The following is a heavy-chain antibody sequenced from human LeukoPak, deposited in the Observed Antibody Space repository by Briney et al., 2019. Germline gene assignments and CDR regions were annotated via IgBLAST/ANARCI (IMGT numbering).Heavy chain of an antibody. D-gene: IGHD1-1*01. J-gene: IGHJ5*02. CDR2: IYYTGST. CDR1: GGSISSYY. V-gene: IGHV4-59*08. Sequence: SETLSLTCSVSGGSISSYYWSWIRQPPGKGLEWIGYIYYTGSTVYTPSLKSRVTMSVDTSKNQFSLKLSSVTAADTAVYYCAKAGTTGIHHWFDPWGQGNLVTVSS. CDR3: AKAGTTGIHHWFDP.